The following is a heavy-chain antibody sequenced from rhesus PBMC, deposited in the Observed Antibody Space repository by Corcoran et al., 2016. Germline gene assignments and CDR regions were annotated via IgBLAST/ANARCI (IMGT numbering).Heavy chain of an antibody. CDR2: INPYNGNT. V-gene: IGHV1S2*01. J-gene: IGHJ5-2*02. CDR3: ARGGYGYSSLDV. Sequence: QVQLVLSGAEVKKPGSSVKVSCKASGYAFTAFYLNWVRPAAPQGLEWMGWINPYNGNTKYAQKFQGRVTVNRETSTSTAYMELSSLRSEDTAVCYCARGGYGYSSLDVWGRGVLVTVAS. D-gene: IGHD5-36*01. CDR1: GYAFTAFY.